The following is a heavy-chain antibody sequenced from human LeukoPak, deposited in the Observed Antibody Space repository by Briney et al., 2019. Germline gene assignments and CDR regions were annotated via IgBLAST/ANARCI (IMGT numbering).Heavy chain of an antibody. CDR3: ARRLGLRWDLQAFDI. J-gene: IGHJ3*02. CDR1: GYTFTSYD. CDR2: MNPNSGNT. Sequence: ASVKVSCKASGYTFTSYDINWVRQATGQGPEWMGWMNPNSGNTGYTQKFQGRVTITRNTFISTAYMELSSLTSEDTAVYYCARRLGLRWDLQAFDIWGQGTMVTVSS. V-gene: IGHV1-8*03. D-gene: IGHD4-23*01.